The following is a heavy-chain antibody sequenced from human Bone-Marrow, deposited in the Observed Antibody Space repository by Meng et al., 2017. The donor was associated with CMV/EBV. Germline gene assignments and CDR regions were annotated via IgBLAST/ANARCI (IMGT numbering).Heavy chain of an antibody. J-gene: IGHJ6*02. CDR2: IYPDDSDT. CDR3: ARTASNYDFWSGYYIYYYYGMDV. Sequence: GESLKISCEGSGYMFTSYWIAWVRQMPGKGLEWMGIIYPDDSDTRYSPSFQGQVTISADKSIRTAYLQWRSLKAWDTAMYFCARTASNYDFWSGYYIYYYYGMDVWGQGTTVTVSS. CDR1: GYMFTSYW. V-gene: IGHV5-51*01. D-gene: IGHD3-3*01.